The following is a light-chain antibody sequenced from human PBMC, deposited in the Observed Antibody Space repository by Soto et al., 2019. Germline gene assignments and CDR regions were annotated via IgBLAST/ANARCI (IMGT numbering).Light chain of an antibody. Sequence: DIQMTQSPSSLSASVGDRVTITCRASQSISGYLNWYQHKPGKAPDLLIYAASSLQSGVPTRFSGSASGTDFTLTISSLQPEDSATYYCQQTYSTPFAFGPGTKVD. J-gene: IGKJ3*01. V-gene: IGKV1-39*01. CDR2: AAS. CDR3: QQTYSTPFA. CDR1: QSISGY.